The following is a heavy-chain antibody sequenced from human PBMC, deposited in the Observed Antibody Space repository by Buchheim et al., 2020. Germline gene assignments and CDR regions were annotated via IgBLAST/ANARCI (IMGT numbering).Heavy chain of an antibody. D-gene: IGHD2-8*02. CDR2: INQGGSEK. CDR1: GFPFSSHW. CDR3: STGGGFGIPRGGY. J-gene: IGHJ4*02. V-gene: IGHV3-7*01. Sequence: EVQLVESGGGLVQPGGSLRLSCGASGFPFSSHWMIWVRQAPGKGLEWVANINQGGSEKYYVDSVKGRFTISRDNAKHSMYLQMNSLRGEDTSVYYCSTGGGFGIPRGGYWGQGTL.